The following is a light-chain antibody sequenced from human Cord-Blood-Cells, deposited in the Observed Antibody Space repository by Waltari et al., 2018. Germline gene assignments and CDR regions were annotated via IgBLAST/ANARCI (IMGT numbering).Light chain of an antibody. J-gene: IGLJ2*01. Sequence: QSALTQPASVSGSPGQSITLSCTGTSSDVGGYNSASWYQQHPGKAPKLMIYDVSNRPSGVSNRLSGSKSGNTASLTISGLQAEDEADYYCSSYTSSSTLVFGGGTKLTVL. CDR3: SSYTSSSTLV. CDR2: DVS. CDR1: SSDVGGYNS. V-gene: IGLV2-14*01.